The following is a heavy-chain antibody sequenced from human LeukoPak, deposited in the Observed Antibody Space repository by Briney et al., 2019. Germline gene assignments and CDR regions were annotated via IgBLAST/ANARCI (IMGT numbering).Heavy chain of an antibody. CDR2: IYPDESNI. CDR3: ARPPSRGYSSSFQY. Sequence: GESLKISCKGSGYSFPTYWIAWVLQMPGKGLEWMGIIYPDESNIRYSPSFQGQVTISADKSISTAYLQWSSLKASDTAMYYCARPPSRGYSSSFQYWGQGTLVNVSS. J-gene: IGHJ4*02. V-gene: IGHV5-51*01. CDR1: GYSFPTYW. D-gene: IGHD2-2*03.